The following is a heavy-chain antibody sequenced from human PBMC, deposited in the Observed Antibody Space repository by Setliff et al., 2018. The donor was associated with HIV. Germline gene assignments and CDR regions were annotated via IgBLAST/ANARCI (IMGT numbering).Heavy chain of an antibody. D-gene: IGHD6-6*01. CDR2: NRNKGNSYTT. V-gene: IGHV3-72*01. Sequence: GSLRLSCAASGFTFSDHYMDWVRQAPGKGLEWVGRNRNKGNSYTTEYAASVKGRFTISRDDSKKSLYLQMDSLKSEDTAVYYCVMFSSSSGWGQGTQVTVSS. J-gene: IGHJ4*02. CDR1: GFTFSDHY. CDR3: VMFSSSSG.